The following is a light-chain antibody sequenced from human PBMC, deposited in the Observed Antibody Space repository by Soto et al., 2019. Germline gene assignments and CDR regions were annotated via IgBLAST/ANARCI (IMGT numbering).Light chain of an antibody. CDR1: QSVSSN. Sequence: EIVMTQSPATLSVSPGERATLSCRASQSVSSNLAWYQQKPGQAPKLLIYGAPTRATGIPARFSGSGSGTEFTLTISSLQSEDFAVYYCQQYNNRWTVGQGTKVEIK. V-gene: IGKV3-15*01. CDR2: GAP. CDR3: QQYNNRWT. J-gene: IGKJ1*01.